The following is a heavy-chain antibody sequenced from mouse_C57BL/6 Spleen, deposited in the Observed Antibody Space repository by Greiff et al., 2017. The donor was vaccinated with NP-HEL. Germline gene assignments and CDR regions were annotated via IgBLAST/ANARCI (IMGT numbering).Heavy chain of an antibody. CDR1: GYTFTSYW. CDR2: IDPSDSYT. Sequence: QVQLQQPGAELVKPGASVKLSCTASGYTFTSYWMQWVKQRPGQGLEWIGEIDPSDSYTNYTQKFKGKATLTVDTSSSTAYMQPSSLTSEDFAVYDCARGGYGSSFYFDYWGQGTTLTVSA. CDR3: ARGGYGSSFYFDY. D-gene: IGHD1-1*01. J-gene: IGHJ2*01. V-gene: IGHV1-50*01.